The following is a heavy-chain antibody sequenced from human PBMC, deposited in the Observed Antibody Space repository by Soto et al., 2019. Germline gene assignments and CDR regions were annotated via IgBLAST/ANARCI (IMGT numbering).Heavy chain of an antibody. J-gene: IGHJ3*02. D-gene: IGHD3-10*01. Sequence: PSETLSLTCTVSGGSISSYSYYWGCIRQPPGKGLEWVGSISYSGSSFYNPSLKSRVTISIDTSKNQFSLKLSSVTAADTAVYYCARHGLQIRDRGTFDIPGQGTRVTVPS. V-gene: IGHV4-39*01. CDR2: ISYSGSS. CDR1: GGSISSYSYY. CDR3: ARHGLQIRDRGTFDI.